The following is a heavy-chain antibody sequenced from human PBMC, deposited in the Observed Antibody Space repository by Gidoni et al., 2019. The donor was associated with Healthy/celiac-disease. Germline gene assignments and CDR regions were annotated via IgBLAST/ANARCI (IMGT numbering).Heavy chain of an antibody. V-gene: IGHV3-15*01. CDR2: IKSKTDGGTT. J-gene: IGHJ4*02. CDR1: GFTYSNAW. Sequence: EVQLVESGGGLVRPGGSLRLSWAACGFTYSNAWMSWVRQAPGKGLEWVGRIKSKTDGGTTDYAAPVKGRFTISRDDSKNTLYLQMNSLKTEDTAVYYCTTDLSYGDYDFDYWGQGTLVTVSS. D-gene: IGHD4-17*01. CDR3: TTDLSYGDYDFDY.